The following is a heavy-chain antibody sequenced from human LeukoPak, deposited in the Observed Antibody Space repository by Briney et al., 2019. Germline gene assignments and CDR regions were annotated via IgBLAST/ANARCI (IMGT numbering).Heavy chain of an antibody. CDR1: GFTFRKYN. V-gene: IGHV3-48*01. D-gene: IGHD6-19*01. CDR3: ARGSHQLWLLDY. J-gene: IGHJ4*02. CDR2: ISSSSAL. Sequence: PGGSLRLPCVASGFTFRKYNMHWVRQAPGKGLEWISYISSSSALYYADSVKGRFTVSRDNAKNSLYLQMNSLRGEDTAIHYCARGSHQLWLLDYWGQGTLVTVS.